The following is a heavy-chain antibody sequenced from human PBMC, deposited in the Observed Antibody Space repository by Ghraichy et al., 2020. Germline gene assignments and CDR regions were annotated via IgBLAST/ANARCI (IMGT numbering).Heavy chain of an antibody. CDR3: AKDRGGIAARRWYYVD. CDR1: GFTFSSYA. CDR2: ISGSGGST. Sequence: GGSLRLSCAASGFTFSSYAMSWVRQAPGKGLEWVSAISGSGGSTYYADSVKGRFTISRDNSKNTLYLQMNSLRAEDTAVYYCAKDRGGIAARRWYYVDWGQGTLVTVSS. D-gene: IGHD6-6*01. V-gene: IGHV3-23*01. J-gene: IGHJ4*02.